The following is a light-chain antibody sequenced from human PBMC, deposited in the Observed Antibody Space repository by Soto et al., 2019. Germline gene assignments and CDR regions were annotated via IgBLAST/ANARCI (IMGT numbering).Light chain of an antibody. CDR2: GSS. V-gene: IGKV3-15*01. CDR1: QSISSS. CDR3: QQYGDWRYT. J-gene: IGKJ2*01. Sequence: EIVMTQSPATLSVSPGGGATLSCRASQSISSSLAWYQLKPGQAPRLLIYGSSTRATGIPARFSGGGSGTEFPLTISSLQSEDFAIYYCQQYGDWRYTFGQGTKLEIK.